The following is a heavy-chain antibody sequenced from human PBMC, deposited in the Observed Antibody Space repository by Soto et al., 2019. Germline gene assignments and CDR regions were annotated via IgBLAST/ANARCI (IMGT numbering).Heavy chain of an antibody. Sequence: ASVKVSCKASGNTVPNYAIHWVRQAPGQGLEWMGWINPNSGGTNYAQKFQGWVTMTRDTSISTAYMELSRLRSDDTAVYYCARALYSYGGMDVWGQGTTVTVSS. CDR1: GNTVPNYA. CDR2: INPNSGGT. V-gene: IGHV1-2*04. CDR3: ARALYSYGGMDV. D-gene: IGHD5-18*01. J-gene: IGHJ6*02.